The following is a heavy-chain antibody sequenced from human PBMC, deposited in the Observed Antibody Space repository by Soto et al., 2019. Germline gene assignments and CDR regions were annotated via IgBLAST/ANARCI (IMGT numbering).Heavy chain of an antibody. CDR3: ARGGAYFDWPFDY. D-gene: IGHD3-9*01. J-gene: IGHJ4*02. CDR2: IKQDGSEK. Sequence: PGGSLRLSCAASGFTFSSYWMSWVRQAPGKGLEWVANIKQDGSEKYYVDSVKGRFTISRDNAKNSLCLQMNSLRAEDTAVYYCARGGAYFDWPFDYWGQGTLVTVSS. V-gene: IGHV3-7*01. CDR1: GFTFSSYW.